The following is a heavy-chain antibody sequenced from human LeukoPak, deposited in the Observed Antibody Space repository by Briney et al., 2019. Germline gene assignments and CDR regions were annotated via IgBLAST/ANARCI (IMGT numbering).Heavy chain of an antibody. CDR2: ISWNSGSI. J-gene: IGHJ4*02. CDR1: GFPFDDYA. V-gene: IGHV3-9*01. Sequence: GGSVRLSCAASGFPFDDYAMRWVPHAPGKGLEWVSGISWNSGSIGYADSVKGRFTISRDIAKNSLYLKMNSLRPEDTALYYCAKDGSSSWPGDFDYWGQGTLVTVSS. CDR3: AKDGSSSWPGDFDY. D-gene: IGHD6-13*01.